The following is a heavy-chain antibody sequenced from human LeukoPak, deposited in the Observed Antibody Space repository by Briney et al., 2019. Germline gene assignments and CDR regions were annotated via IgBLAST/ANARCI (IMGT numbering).Heavy chain of an antibody. J-gene: IGHJ6*02. CDR2: TYYRSKWYN. CDR3: ARGCSATSCLVFGMDV. D-gene: IGHD2-2*01. V-gene: IGHV6-1*01. CDR1: GDSVSSNSAA. Sequence: SQTLSLTCAISGDSVSSNSAARNWIRQSPSRGLEWLGRTYYRSKWYNDYAVSVKSRITINPDTSKNQFSLQLNSVTPEDTAVYYCARGCSATSCLVFGMDVWGQGTTVTVSS.